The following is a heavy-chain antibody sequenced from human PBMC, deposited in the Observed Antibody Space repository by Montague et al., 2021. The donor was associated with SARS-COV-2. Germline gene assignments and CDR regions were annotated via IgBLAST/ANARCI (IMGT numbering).Heavy chain of an antibody. CDR2: IYYSGST. CDR3: ARQSQVEFVLVGYNMGGCFDP. D-gene: IGHD2-8*01. V-gene: IGHV4-39*01. J-gene: IGHJ5*02. CDR1: GGSISSSSYF. Sequence: SETLSLTCTVSGGSISSSSYFWGWIRQPPGKGLEWIGSIYYSGSTYYNPSRKSRVTISVDTSKNQFSLKLSSVTAADTAVYYCARQSQVEFVLVGYNMGGCFDPWGQGTLVTVSS.